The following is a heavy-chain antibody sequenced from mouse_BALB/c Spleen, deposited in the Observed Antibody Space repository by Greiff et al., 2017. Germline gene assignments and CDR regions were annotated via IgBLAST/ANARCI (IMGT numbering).Heavy chain of an antibody. J-gene: IGHJ4*01. Sequence: QVQLQQSGAELARPGASVKLSCKASGYTFTSYWMQWVKQRPGQGLEWIGAIYPGDGDTRYTQKFKGKATLTADKSSSTAYMQLSSLASEDSAVYYCASSVYYYAMDYWGQGTSVTVSS. CDR2: IYPGDGDT. V-gene: IGHV1-87*01. CDR1: GYTFTSYW. CDR3: ASSVYYYAMDY.